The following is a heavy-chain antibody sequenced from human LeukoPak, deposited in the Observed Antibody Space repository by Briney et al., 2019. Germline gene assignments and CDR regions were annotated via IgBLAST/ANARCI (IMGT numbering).Heavy chain of an antibody. CDR3: AILPPYDSSGWYWFDP. J-gene: IGHJ5*02. V-gene: IGHV1-2*02. D-gene: IGHD3-22*01. CDR1: GYTFTGYY. CDR2: INPNSGGT. Sequence: ASVKVSCKASGYTFTGYYMHWVRQAPGQGLEWMGWINPNSGGTNYAQKFQGRVTMTRDTSISTAYMELSSLRSEDTAVYYCAILPPYDSSGWYWFDPWGQGTLVTVSS.